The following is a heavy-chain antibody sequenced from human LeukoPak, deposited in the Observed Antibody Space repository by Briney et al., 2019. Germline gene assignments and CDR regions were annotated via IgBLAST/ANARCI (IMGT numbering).Heavy chain of an antibody. D-gene: IGHD5-24*01. Sequence: GASVKVSCKASGYTFNSYGITWVRQAPGQGLEWVGWVSAYNGNTKYAQKLRGRVTMTADTSTSTAYTELRSLRSDDTAVYYCATRNSGDGYNYWGQGTLVTVSS. V-gene: IGHV1-18*01. CDR2: VSAYNGNT. CDR1: GYTFNSYG. CDR3: ATRNSGDGYNY. J-gene: IGHJ1*01.